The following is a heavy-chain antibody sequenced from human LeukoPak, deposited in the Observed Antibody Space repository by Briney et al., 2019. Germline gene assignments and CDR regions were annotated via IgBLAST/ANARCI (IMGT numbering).Heavy chain of an antibody. CDR3: ARDHAMYSYGWFDY. V-gene: IGHV3-48*03. J-gene: IGHJ4*02. CDR1: GFTFSSYE. CDR2: ISSSGSTI. Sequence: GGSLRLSCAGSGFTFSSYEMNWVRQAPGKGLEWVSYISSSGSTIYYADSVKGRFTISRDNAKNSLYLQMNSLRAEDTAVYYCARDHAMYSYGWFDYWGQGTLVTVSS. D-gene: IGHD5-18*01.